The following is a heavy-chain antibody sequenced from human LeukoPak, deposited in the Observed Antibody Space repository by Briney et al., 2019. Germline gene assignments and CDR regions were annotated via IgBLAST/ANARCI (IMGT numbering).Heavy chain of an antibody. CDR1: GFTFSSYS. V-gene: IGHV3-48*01. Sequence: PGGSLRLSCAASGFTFSSYSMNWVRQAPGKGLEWVSYISSSSSTIYYADSVKGRFTISRDNAKNSLYLQMNSPRAEDTAVYYCARLENYDFWSGYLPHYYMDVWGKGTTVTVSS. CDR3: ARLENYDFWSGYLPHYYMDV. CDR2: ISSSSSTI. J-gene: IGHJ6*03. D-gene: IGHD3-3*01.